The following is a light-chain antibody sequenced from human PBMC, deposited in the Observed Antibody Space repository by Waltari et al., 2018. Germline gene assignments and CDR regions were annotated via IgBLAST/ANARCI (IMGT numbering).Light chain of an antibody. CDR1: SSDIGTYNY. Sequence: QSALTQPASVSGSPGQSITISCTGTSSDIGTYNYVSWYQQLPGKAPKMMIYEVTNRPSGVSYRFSGSKSGNTASLTISGLRAEDEADYYCSSHANTYNFAHVVFGGGTKLTVL. CDR2: EVT. V-gene: IGLV2-23*02. J-gene: IGLJ2*01. CDR3: SSHANTYNFAHVV.